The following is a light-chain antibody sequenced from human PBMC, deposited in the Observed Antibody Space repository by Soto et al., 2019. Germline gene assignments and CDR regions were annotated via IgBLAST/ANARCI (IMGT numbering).Light chain of an antibody. CDR2: YNN. Sequence: QSVLTQPPSASETPRQTVSISCSGSNSNIASNTVNWYQHLPGTAPKLLIYYNNQRPSGVPDRFSGSKSGTSASLAISGLQSEDESDYYCAAWDDTLKRYVFGTRTKVTVL. CDR1: NSNIASNT. CDR3: AAWDDTLKRYV. V-gene: IGLV1-44*01. J-gene: IGLJ1*01.